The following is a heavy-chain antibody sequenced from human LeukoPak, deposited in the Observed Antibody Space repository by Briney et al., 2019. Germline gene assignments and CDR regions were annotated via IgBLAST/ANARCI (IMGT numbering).Heavy chain of an antibody. J-gene: IGHJ6*04. Sequence: GGSLRLSCAASGFAFSDYYMSWIRQAPGKGLEWVSYISSSSSYTNYADSVKGRFTISRDNAKNSLYLQMNSLRAEDTAVYYCARAGDYLHYYYYYGMDVWGKGTTDTVSS. CDR3: ARAGDYLHYYYYYGMDV. V-gene: IGHV3-11*06. D-gene: IGHD4-17*01. CDR1: GFAFSDYY. CDR2: ISSSSSYT.